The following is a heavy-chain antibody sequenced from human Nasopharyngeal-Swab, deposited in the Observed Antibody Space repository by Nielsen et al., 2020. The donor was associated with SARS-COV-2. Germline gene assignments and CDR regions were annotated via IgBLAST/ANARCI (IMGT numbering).Heavy chain of an antibody. V-gene: IGHV3-23*01. CDR3: AKVWFGELGLYYVDY. CDR2: IRGSGGST. J-gene: IGHJ4*02. CDR1: GFTFSSYV. D-gene: IGHD3-10*01. Sequence: GESLKISCAASGFTFSSYVMSRVRQAPGKGLELVSAIRGSGGSTYYEDSVKGRFTISRDNSKNTLYPQMNSLRAEDTAVYYCAKVWFGELGLYYVDYWGQGTLVTVSS.